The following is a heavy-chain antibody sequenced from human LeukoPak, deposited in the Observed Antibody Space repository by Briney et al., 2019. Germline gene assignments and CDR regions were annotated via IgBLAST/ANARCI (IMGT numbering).Heavy chain of an antibody. Sequence: GGSLRLSCAASGFTFSSYAMSWVRQAPGKGLQWVSVISAGGSTYYADSVKGRFTISRDNSKNTLYLQMNSLRPEDTSVYFCARSPTSWYFDYWGQGTLVTVSS. V-gene: IGHV3-23*01. D-gene: IGHD2-2*01. CDR2: ISAGGST. CDR1: GFTFSSYA. CDR3: ARSPTSWYFDY. J-gene: IGHJ4*02.